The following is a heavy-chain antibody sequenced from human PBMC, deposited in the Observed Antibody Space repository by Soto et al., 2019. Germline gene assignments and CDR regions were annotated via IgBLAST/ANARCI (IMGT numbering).Heavy chain of an antibody. CDR1: GFTFSSYA. Sequence: SLRLSCAASGFTFSSYAMHWVRQAPGKGLEWVAVISYDGSNKYYADSVKGRFTISRDNSKNTLYLQMNSLRAEDTAVYYCARDFGPGVGYCSTTSCPLPDYGMDVWGQGTTVTVPS. CDR3: ARDFGPGVGYCSTTSCPLPDYGMDV. CDR2: ISYDGSNK. J-gene: IGHJ6*02. D-gene: IGHD2-2*01. V-gene: IGHV3-30-3*01.